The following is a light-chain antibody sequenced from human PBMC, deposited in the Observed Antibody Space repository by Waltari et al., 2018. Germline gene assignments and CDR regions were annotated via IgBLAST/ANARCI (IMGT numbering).Light chain of an antibody. Sequence: QSALTQPASVSGSPGQSITTPCTRTSSDVGGYNHVSWYQQHPGHAPKLMIYDVSKRPSGVSNRFSGSKSGNTASLTISGLQAEDEADYYCSSYTSSSTLVFGGGTKLTVL. CDR3: SSYTSSSTLV. J-gene: IGLJ2*01. CDR1: SSDVGGYNH. CDR2: DVS. V-gene: IGLV2-14*01.